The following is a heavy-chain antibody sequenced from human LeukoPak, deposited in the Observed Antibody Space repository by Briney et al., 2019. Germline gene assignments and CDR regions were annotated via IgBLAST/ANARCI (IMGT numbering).Heavy chain of an antibody. CDR1: GFTFDDYG. J-gene: IGHJ6*03. V-gene: IGHV3-30*02. CDR3: AKDQRIYGILYYIYMDV. Sequence: GGSLRLSCTASGFTFDDYGMSWVRQAPGKGLEWVAFVRYDGSNTYYADSVKGRFTISRDNSKNTLYLEMDSLRTEDTAVYYCAKDQRIYGILYYIYMDVWGKGTTVTISS. D-gene: IGHD3-10*01. CDR2: VRYDGSNT.